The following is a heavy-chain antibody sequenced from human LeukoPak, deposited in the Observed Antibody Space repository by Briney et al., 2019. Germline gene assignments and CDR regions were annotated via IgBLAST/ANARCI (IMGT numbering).Heavy chain of an antibody. J-gene: IGHJ5*02. CDR1: GGSFSGYY. V-gene: IGHV4-34*01. CDR3: ARNVGNGYDS. D-gene: IGHD5-12*01. CDR2: INHSGST. Sequence: PSETLSLTCAVYGGSFSGYYWSWIRQPPGEGLEWIGEINHSGSTNYNPSLKSRVTISVDTSKNQFSLKLSSVTAADTAVYYCARNVGNGYDSWGQGTLVTVSS.